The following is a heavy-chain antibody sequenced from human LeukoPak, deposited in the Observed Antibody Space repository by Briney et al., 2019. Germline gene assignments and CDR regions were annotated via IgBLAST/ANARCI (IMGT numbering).Heavy chain of an antibody. V-gene: IGHV1-18*01. Sequence: ASVKVSCKASGYTFTSYGISWVRQAPGQGLEWMGWISAYNGSTNYAQKLQGRVTMTTDTSTSTAYMELRSLRSDDTAVYYCARNYCSSTSCYTRVTYYFDYWGQGTLVTVSS. CDR3: ARNYCSSTSCYTRVTYYFDY. CDR1: GYTFTSYG. D-gene: IGHD2-2*02. J-gene: IGHJ4*02. CDR2: ISAYNGST.